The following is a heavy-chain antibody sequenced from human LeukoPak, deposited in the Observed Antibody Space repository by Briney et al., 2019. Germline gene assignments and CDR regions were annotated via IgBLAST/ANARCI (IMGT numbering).Heavy chain of an antibody. CDR2: IYPGDSVT. CDR1: GYTFTSYW. V-gene: IGHV5-51*01. Sequence: GESLKISCKGTGYTFTSYWIGWVRQMPRKGLEWMGIIYPGDSVTRYSPSFQGQVTISADKSISTAYLQWSSLKASDTAIYYCARRGDGYNLNFDYWGQGTLVTVSS. J-gene: IGHJ4*02. D-gene: IGHD5-24*01. CDR3: ARRGDGYNLNFDY.